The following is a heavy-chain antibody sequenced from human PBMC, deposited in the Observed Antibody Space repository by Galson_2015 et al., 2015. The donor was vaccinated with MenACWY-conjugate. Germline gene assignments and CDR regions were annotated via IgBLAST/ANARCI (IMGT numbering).Heavy chain of an antibody. CDR1: GGTFSSYA. Sequence: SVKVSCKASGGTFSSYAISWVRQAPGQGLEWMGRIIPILGIANYAQKFQGRVTITADKSTGTAYMELSSLRSEDTAVYYCAREGYSNNYYYYYGMDVWGQGTTVTVSS. V-gene: IGHV1-69*04. CDR2: IIPILGIA. CDR3: AREGYSNNYYYYYGMDV. D-gene: IGHD4-11*01. J-gene: IGHJ6*02.